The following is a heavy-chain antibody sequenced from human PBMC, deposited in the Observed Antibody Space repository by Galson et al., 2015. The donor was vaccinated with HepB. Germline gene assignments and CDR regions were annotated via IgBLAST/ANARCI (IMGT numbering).Heavy chain of an antibody. Sequence: SLRLSCAASGFTFSNYGMHWVRQAPGKGLEWVAVISYDGSNKYYADSVKGRFTISRDNSKNTLYLQMNSLRAEDTAVYCCAKSHWGSGYYFDYWGQGTLVTVSS. J-gene: IGHJ4*02. V-gene: IGHV3-30*18. CDR1: GFTFSNYG. CDR3: AKSHWGSGYYFDY. D-gene: IGHD7-27*01. CDR2: ISYDGSNK.